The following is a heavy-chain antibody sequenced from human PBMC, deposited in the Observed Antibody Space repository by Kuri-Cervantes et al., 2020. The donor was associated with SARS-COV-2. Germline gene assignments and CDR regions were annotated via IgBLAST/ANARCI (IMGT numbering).Heavy chain of an antibody. CDR3: ARIFEAGSGWYRYVFDI. CDR2: IYYSGST. CDR1: GGSFSGYY. Sequence: SETLSLTCAVYGGSFSGYYWSWIRQPPGKGLEWIGYIYYSGSTNYNPSLKSRVTISVDTSKKQLSLKLSSVTAADTAVYYCARIFEAGSGWYRYVFDIWGQGTMVTVSS. V-gene: IGHV4-59*01. J-gene: IGHJ3*02. D-gene: IGHD6-19*01.